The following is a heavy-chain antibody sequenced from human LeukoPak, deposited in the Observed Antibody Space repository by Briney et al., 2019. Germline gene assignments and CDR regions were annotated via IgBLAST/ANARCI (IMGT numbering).Heavy chain of an antibody. CDR2: IYNSGRT. CDR3: ARHSLVLRGYWYFDL. CDR1: GASISSYY. D-gene: IGHD2-21*01. Sequence: PSETLSLTCTVSGASISSYYWSWIRQPPGKGLEWIGNIYNSGRTNYNPSLKSRLTISVDTSKNQFSLKLSSVTAADTAVYYCARHSLVLRGYWYFDLWGRGTLVTVSS. V-gene: IGHV4-59*08. J-gene: IGHJ2*01.